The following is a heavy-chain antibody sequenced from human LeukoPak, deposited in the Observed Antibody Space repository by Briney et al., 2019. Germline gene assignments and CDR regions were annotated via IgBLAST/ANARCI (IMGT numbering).Heavy chain of an antibody. Sequence: GGSLRLSCADSGFTFSSFAMSWVRRAPGKGLEWVALIKQHGSEIYYADSVKGRFTISRDDAASSLYLQMHSLRAEDTAVYYCATDRGTYWGQGTLVTVSS. CDR3: ATDRGTY. V-gene: IGHV3-7*01. J-gene: IGHJ4*02. CDR2: IKQHGSEI. D-gene: IGHD3-10*01. CDR1: GFTFSSFA.